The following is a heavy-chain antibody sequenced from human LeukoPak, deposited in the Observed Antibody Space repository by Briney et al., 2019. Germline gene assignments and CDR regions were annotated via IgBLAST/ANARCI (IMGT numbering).Heavy chain of an antibody. CDR1: GYTFTGYY. CDR2: INPNSGGT. D-gene: IGHD5-12*01. CDR3: ARAWLRLNPYFDY. Sequence: GSSVKVSCKASGYTFTGYYMHWVRQAPGQGLEWMGWINPNSGGTNYAQKFQGRVTMTRDTSISTSCMELSRLRSDDTAVYYCARAWLRLNPYFDYWGKGTLVTVSS. J-gene: IGHJ4*02. V-gene: IGHV1-2*02.